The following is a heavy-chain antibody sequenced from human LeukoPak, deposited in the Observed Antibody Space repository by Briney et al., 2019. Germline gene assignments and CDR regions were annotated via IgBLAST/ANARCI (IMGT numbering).Heavy chain of an antibody. Sequence: PGGSLRLSCAASGFTFNTAWMSWVRQAPGKGLEWVGRIKTNTDGGTADYAAPVKGRFTISRDDSENTLYLQMNSLKTEDTAVYNCTTESYYVMIHWGQGTLVTVSS. J-gene: IGHJ4*02. CDR1: GFTFNTAW. CDR3: TTESYYVMIH. CDR2: IKTNTDGGTA. V-gene: IGHV3-15*01. D-gene: IGHD1-26*01.